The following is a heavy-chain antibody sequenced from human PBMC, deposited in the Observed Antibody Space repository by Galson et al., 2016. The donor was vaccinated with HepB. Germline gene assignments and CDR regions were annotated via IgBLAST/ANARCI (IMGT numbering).Heavy chain of an antibody. D-gene: IGHD4-17*01. CDR3: ASGTTMTPDYFDY. CDR1: GFTFNSYG. J-gene: IGHJ4*02. Sequence: SLRLSCAASGFTFNSYGMHWVRQAPGKGLEWVALVWYDDINNFFRDSVKGRFTISRDNSKNTLYLQMNNLRAEDTAVYYCASGTTMTPDYFDYWGQGTLVTVSS. V-gene: IGHV3-33*01. CDR2: VWYDDINN.